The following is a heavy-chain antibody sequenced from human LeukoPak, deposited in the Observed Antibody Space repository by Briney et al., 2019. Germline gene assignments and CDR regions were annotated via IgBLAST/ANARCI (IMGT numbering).Heavy chain of an antibody. J-gene: IGHJ1*01. CDR2: IYYSGST. V-gene: IGHV4-59*01. CDR1: GGSISSYY. Sequence: KPSETLSLTCTVSGGSISSYYWSWIRQPPGKGLEWIGYIYYSGSTNYNPSLKSRVTISVDTSKNQFSLKLSSVTAADTAVYYCARASLSSRKGAEYFQHWGQGTLVTVSS. D-gene: IGHD1-14*01. CDR3: ARASLSSRKGAEYFQH.